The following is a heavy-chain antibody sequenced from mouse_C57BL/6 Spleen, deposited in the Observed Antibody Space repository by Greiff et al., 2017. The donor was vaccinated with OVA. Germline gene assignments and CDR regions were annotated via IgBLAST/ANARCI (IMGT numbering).Heavy chain of an antibody. V-gene: IGHV1-26*01. J-gene: IGHJ3*01. D-gene: IGHD4-1*01. Sequence: VQLQQSGPELVKPGASVKISCKASGYTFTDYYMNWVKQSHGKSLEWIGDINPNNGGTSYNQKFKGKATLTVDKSSSTAYMELRSLTSEDSAVYYCARSNWGRAWFAYWGQGTLVTVSA. CDR2: INPNNGGT. CDR3: ARSNWGRAWFAY. CDR1: GYTFTDYY.